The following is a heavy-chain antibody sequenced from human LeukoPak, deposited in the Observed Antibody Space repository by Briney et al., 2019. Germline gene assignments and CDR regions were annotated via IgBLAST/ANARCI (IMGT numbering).Heavy chain of an antibody. CDR1: GFTFDDYG. CDR2: INWSGGST. D-gene: IGHD3-10*01. V-gene: IGHV3-20*04. J-gene: IGHJ4*02. CDR3: AKIFGSGTYYVTKFDS. Sequence: GGSLRLSCAASGFTFDDYGMTWVRQAPGKGLEWVSGINWSGGSTSYADSVKGRFTISRDNSKNTVYLQMNSLRAEDTAVYYCAKIFGSGTYYVTKFDSWGQGTLVTVSS.